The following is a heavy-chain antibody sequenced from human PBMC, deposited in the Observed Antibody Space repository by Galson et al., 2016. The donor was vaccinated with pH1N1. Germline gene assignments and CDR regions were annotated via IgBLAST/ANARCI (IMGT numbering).Heavy chain of an antibody. CDR1: GYSVTRYY. J-gene: IGHJ4*02. Sequence: SVKVSCKASGYSVTRYYMHWVRQAPGQGLEWMGIIDPSDGTTTYSQNFQGRITMTRDTPTHSVYMELSSLTSDDTAVYYCARRYYFDYWGQGTLITVSS. CDR2: IDPSDGTT. V-gene: IGHV1-46*01. CDR3: ARRYYFDY.